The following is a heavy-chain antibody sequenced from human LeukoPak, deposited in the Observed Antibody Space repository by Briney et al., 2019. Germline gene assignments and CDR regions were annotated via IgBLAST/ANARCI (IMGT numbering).Heavy chain of an antibody. CDR2: IYYSGST. CDR1: GGSISSYY. CDR3: ARVGDYDFWTRGYFDY. J-gene: IGHJ4*02. Sequence: SETLSLTCTVSGGSISSYYWSWIRQPPGKGLEWIGDIYYSGSTNYNPSLKSRVTISVDTSKNQFSLKLSSVTAADTAVYYCARVGDYDFWTRGYFDYWGQGTLVTVSS. V-gene: IGHV4-59*01. D-gene: IGHD3-3*01.